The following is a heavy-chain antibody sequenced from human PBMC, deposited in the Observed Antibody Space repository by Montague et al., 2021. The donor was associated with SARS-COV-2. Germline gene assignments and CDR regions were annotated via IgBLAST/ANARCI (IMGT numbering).Heavy chain of an antibody. D-gene: IGHD3-3*01. J-gene: IGHJ5*02. CDR3: ARQKMGSVTIFGVVMHYRWFNP. V-gene: IGHV4-39*01. CDR1: GGPISSSSYY. Sequence: SETLSLTCTVSGGPISSSSYYWGWIRQPPGKGLEWIGNIYYSGSTYYNPSLKSRVTISVDTSKNQFSLKPSSVTAADTAVYYCARQKMGSVTIFGVVMHYRWFNPWGQGTLVTVSS. CDR2: IYYSGST.